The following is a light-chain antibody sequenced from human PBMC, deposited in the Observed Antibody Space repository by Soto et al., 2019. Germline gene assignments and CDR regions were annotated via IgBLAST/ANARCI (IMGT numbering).Light chain of an antibody. CDR2: AAS. V-gene: IGKV1-39*01. Sequence: DIQMTQSPSSLSASVGDRVTITCRASQSISTKLNWYQQKPGKVPKLLIYAASSLQTGVPSRFSGSGSGTDFTLTISSLQPEDFATYYCQQSYKSPPTFGPGTKVDIK. CDR1: QSISTK. J-gene: IGKJ1*01. CDR3: QQSYKSPPT.